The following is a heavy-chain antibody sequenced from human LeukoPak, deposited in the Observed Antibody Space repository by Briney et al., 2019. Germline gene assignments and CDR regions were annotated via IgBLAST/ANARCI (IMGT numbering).Heavy chain of an antibody. J-gene: IGHJ5*02. D-gene: IGHD3-10*01. V-gene: IGHV3-23*01. CDR1: GFTFSSYA. CDR2: ISGSGGST. CDR3: AKDMRGGAWFGELYPSNWFDP. Sequence: GGSLRLSCAASGFTFSSYAMSRVRQAPGKGLEWVSAISGSGGSTYYADSVKGRFTISRDNSKNTLYLQMNSLRAEDTAVYYCAKDMRGGAWFGELYPSNWFDPWGQGTLVTVSS.